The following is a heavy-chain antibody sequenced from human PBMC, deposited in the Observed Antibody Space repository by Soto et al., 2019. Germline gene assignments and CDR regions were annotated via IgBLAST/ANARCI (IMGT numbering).Heavy chain of an antibody. CDR1: GGSISSGGYY. CDR2: IYYSGST. CDR3: ARGLYYYDSSGYYSHSLDY. Sequence: QVQLQESGPGLVKPSQTLSLTCTVSGGSISSGGYYWSWIRQHPGKGLEWIGYIYYSGSTYYNPSLKSRVTISVDTSKNQFSLKLSSVTAADTAVYYCARGLYYYDSSGYYSHSLDYWGQGTLVTVSS. D-gene: IGHD3-22*01. V-gene: IGHV4-31*03. J-gene: IGHJ4*02.